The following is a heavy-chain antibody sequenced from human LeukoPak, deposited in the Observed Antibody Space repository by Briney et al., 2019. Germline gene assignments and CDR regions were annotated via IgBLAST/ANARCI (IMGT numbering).Heavy chain of an antibody. J-gene: IGHJ4*02. D-gene: IGHD5-18*01. V-gene: IGHV3-11*01. CDR1: GFAFSDHY. Sequence: GGSLRLSCAASGFAFSDHYVTWVRQAPGKGLEWVAYISPNGQTVYYGDSLRGRVTISRDNAKSSLFLQMNNLGAEDTAVYYCAKAFTALVFFEYWGQGTLVTVSS. CDR3: AKAFTALVFFEY. CDR2: ISPNGQTV.